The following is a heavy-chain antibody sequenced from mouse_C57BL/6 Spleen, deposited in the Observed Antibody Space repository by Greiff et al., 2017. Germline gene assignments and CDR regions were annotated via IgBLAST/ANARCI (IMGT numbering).Heavy chain of an antibody. V-gene: IGHV1-69*01. D-gene: IGHD1-1*01. CDR1: GYTFTSYW. CDR3: ARIGSTLVLQEYFDV. J-gene: IGHJ1*03. CDR2: IDPSDSYT. Sequence: VQLQQPGAELVMPGASVKLSCKASGYTFTSYWMHWVKQRPGQGLEWIGEIDPSDSYTTSNQKFKGKSTLTVDKSSSTAYMQLSSLTSEDSAVYYCARIGSTLVLQEYFDVWGTGTTGTVSS.